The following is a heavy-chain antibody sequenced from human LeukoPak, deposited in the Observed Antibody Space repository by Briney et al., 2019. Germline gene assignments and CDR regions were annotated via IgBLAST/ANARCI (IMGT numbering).Heavy chain of an antibody. CDR3: AKARRVVPAASREKSFDY. J-gene: IGHJ4*02. D-gene: IGHD2-2*01. Sequence: GGSLRLSCAASGFTFSSYAMSLVRQAPGKGLEWVLAISGSGGSTYYADSVKGRFTISRDNSKNTLYLQMNSLRAEDTAVYYCAKARRVVPAASREKSFDYWGQGTLVTVSS. CDR1: GFTFSSYA. V-gene: IGHV3-23*01. CDR2: ISGSGGST.